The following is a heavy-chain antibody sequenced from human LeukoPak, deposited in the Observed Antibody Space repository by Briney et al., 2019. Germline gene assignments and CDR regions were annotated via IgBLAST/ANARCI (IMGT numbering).Heavy chain of an antibody. D-gene: IGHD3-22*01. CDR3: AKDLSQTIVVVTHFDY. CDR1: GFTFSSYA. Sequence: GGSLRLSCAASGFTFSSYAMSWVRQAPGKGLAWVSAISGSGGSTYYADSVKGRFTISRDNSKNTLYLQMNSLRAEDTAVYYCAKDLSQTIVVVTHFDYWGQGTLVTVSS. J-gene: IGHJ4*02. CDR2: ISGSGGST. V-gene: IGHV3-23*01.